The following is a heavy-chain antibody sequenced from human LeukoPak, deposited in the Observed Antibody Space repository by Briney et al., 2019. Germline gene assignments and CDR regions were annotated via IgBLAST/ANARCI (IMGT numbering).Heavy chain of an antibody. V-gene: IGHV1-18*01. J-gene: IGHJ5*02. CDR2: ISAYNGNT. CDR1: GYTFTSYG. Sequence: ASVKVSCKASGYTFTSYGISWVRQAPGQGLEWMGWISAYNGNTSYAQKLQGRVTMTTDTSTSTAYMELRSLRSDDTAVYYCARALRYCTNGVCHNYGSRWDWFDPWGQGTLVTVSS. D-gene: IGHD2-8*01. CDR3: ARALRYCTNGVCHNYGSRWDWFDP.